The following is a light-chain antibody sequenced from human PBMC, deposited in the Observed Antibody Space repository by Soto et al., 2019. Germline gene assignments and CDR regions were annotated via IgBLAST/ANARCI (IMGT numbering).Light chain of an antibody. CDR3: HHYGYGADT. CDR1: ETVGSNY. Sequence: EVVLTQSPGTLSLSPGERATLSCRASETVGSNYLAWYQQQPGQAPRLLIFDASSRATGIPDRFSGSGSGTEFILTISRREPEDSAVYFCHHYGYGADTFGQGTKLEI. CDR2: DAS. V-gene: IGKV3-20*01. J-gene: IGKJ2*01.